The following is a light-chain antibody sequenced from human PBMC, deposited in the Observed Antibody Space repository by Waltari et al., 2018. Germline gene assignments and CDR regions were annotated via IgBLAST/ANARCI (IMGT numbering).Light chain of an antibody. J-gene: IGKJ1*01. CDR2: FAS. Sequence: DIQMTQDPSSLSVSIGDRVTITCRVSQSTGRYLSWYQQKSGRAPKLLISFASSLESGVPSRFSGTGSGTDFTLTINSLQPEDIGTYYCQQASRGPLTFGQGT. CDR3: QQASRGPLT. CDR1: QSTGRY. V-gene: IGKV1-39*01.